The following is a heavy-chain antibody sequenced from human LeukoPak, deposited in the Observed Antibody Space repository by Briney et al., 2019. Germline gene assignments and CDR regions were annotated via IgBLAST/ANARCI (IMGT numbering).Heavy chain of an antibody. CDR2: ISGSGGST. CDR3: AKGFKIYDILTAFDY. V-gene: IGHV3-23*01. Sequence: PGGSLRLSCAAPGFTFSSYAMSWVRQAPGKGLERVSAISGSGGSTYYADSVKGRFTISRDNSKNTLYLQMNSLRAEDTAVYYCAKGFKIYDILTAFDYWGQGTLVTVSS. D-gene: IGHD3-9*01. CDR1: GFTFSSYA. J-gene: IGHJ4*02.